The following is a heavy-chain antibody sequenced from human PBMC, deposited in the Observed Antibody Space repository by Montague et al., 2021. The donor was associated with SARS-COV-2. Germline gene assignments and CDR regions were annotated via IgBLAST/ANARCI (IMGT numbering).Heavy chain of an antibody. CDR2: ISYDGSNK. J-gene: IGHJ3*02. Sequence: SLRLSCAASGFTFSSYAMHWVRQAPGKGLEWVAVISYDGSNKYYADSVKGRFTISRDNSKNTLHLQMNGLRAEDTAVYYCARSAWGGYRGAFDIWGQGTMVTVSS. CDR1: GFTFSSYA. V-gene: IGHV3-30-3*01. CDR3: ARSAWGGYRGAFDI. D-gene: IGHD3-16*02.